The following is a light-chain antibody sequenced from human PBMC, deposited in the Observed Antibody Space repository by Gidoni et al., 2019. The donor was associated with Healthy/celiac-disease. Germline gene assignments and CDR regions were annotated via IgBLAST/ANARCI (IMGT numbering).Light chain of an antibody. CDR1: QSVSSSY. V-gene: IGKV3-20*01. J-gene: IGKJ4*01. CDR2: GAS. Sequence: DIVLTQSPGPLSLSPGERSTLSCRASQSVSSSYLACYHQKPGQAPRLLIYGASSRATGIPDRFSGSGSGTDFTLTISRLEPEDFAVYYCQQYGSSPRVTFGGGTKVEIK. CDR3: QQYGSSPRVT.